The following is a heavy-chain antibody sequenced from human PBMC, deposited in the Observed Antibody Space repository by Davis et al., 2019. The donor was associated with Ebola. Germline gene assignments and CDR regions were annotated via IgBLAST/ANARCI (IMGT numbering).Heavy chain of an antibody. D-gene: IGHD2-8*01. CDR3: ARDTRLDIVLMVYADGTFDY. Sequence: SVKVSCKASGGTFSSYVINWVRQAPGQGLEWMGGIIPIFGTPNYAQKFQGRVTITADESTSTAYMELSRLRSDDTAVYYCARDTRLDIVLMVYADGTFDYWGQGTLVTVSS. CDR2: IIPIFGTP. V-gene: IGHV1-69*13. J-gene: IGHJ4*02. CDR1: GGTFSSYV.